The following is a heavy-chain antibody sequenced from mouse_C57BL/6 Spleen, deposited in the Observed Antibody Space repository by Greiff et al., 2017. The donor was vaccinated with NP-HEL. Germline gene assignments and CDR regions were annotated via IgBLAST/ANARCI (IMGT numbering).Heavy chain of an antibody. CDR2: IYPGDGDT. V-gene: IGHV1-82*01. CDR1: GYAFSSSW. CDR3: ARHYDYGYAMDD. D-gene: IGHD2-4*01. J-gene: IGHJ4*01. Sequence: VQLQQSGPELVKPGASVKISCKASGYAFSSSWMNWVKQRPGKGLEWIGRIYPGDGDTNYNGKFKGKATLTADKSSSTAYMQLSSLTSEDSAVYFCARHYDYGYAMDDWGKGTSVTVSS.